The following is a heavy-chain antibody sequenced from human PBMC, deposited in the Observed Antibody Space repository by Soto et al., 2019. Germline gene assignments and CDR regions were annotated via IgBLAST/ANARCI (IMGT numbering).Heavy chain of an antibody. CDR1: RYTFTIYG. CDR3: ARDLVGYCSSTSCYSFDY. D-gene: IGHD2-2*03. CDR2: ISAYNGNT. Sequence: GASVAVGCKASRYTFTIYGISWIRQAPGQGLEWMGWISAYNGNTNYAQKLQGRVTMTTDTSTSTAYMELRSLRSDDTAVYYCARDLVGYCSSTSCYSFDYWGQGTLVTVSS. V-gene: IGHV1-18*01. J-gene: IGHJ4*02.